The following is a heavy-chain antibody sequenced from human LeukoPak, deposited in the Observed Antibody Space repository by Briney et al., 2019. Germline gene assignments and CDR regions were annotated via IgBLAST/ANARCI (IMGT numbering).Heavy chain of an antibody. CDR2: ISPSGGSI. J-gene: IGHJ4*02. Sequence: PGGSLRLSCAASGFTLRTYAMTWVRQAPGRGLEWVSSISPSGGSIYYADSVKGRFTISRDNSKNTLYLQMNSLRAEDTALYYCAKDLASEAHWGQGTLVTVSS. V-gene: IGHV3-23*01. CDR3: AKDLASEAH. D-gene: IGHD3-16*01. CDR1: GFTLRTYA.